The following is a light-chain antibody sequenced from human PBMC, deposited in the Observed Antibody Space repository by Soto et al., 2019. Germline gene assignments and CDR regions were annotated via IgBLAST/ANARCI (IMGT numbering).Light chain of an antibody. V-gene: IGLV3-21*01. CDR3: QVWDISSGHVV. CDR2: YDS. J-gene: IGLJ3*02. CDR1: NIGSKS. Sequence: SSELTQPPSVSVAPGKTASVACGGSNIGSKSVHWYQKKSGQAPVLVMYYDSDRPSGIPERFPGSNSGNTATLTISRVEAGDEADYYCQVWDISSGHVVFGGGTKLTVL.